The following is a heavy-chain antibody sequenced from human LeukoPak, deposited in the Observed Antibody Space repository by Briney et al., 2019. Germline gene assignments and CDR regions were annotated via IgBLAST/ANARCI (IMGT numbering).Heavy chain of an antibody. CDR1: GGSISSSSYY. CDR3: ASHTPGIAVAGTSYPDY. D-gene: IGHD6-19*01. Sequence: SETLSLTRTVSGGSISSSSYYWGWIRQPPGKGLEWIGSIYYSGSTYYNPSLKSRVTISVDTSKKQFSLELSSVTAADTAVYYCASHTPGIAVAGTSYPDYWGQGTLVTVSS. V-gene: IGHV4-39*01. J-gene: IGHJ4*02. CDR2: IYYSGST.